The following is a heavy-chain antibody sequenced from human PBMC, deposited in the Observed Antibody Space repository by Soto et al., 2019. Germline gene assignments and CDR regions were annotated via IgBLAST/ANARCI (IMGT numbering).Heavy chain of an antibody. V-gene: IGHV3-66*01. CDR3: ARFPRIALAAFDC. Sequence: EVQLVESGGGLVQPGGSLRLSCAASGFTVTSDYMSWVRQAPGKGLEWVSTIYSGDNTYYADSVKGRFIISRDKSKNTLYLQMNNLRAEGTAVYYCARFPRIALAAFDCWGQGTLVTVSS. D-gene: IGHD6-19*01. CDR1: GFTVTSDY. CDR2: IYSGDNT. J-gene: IGHJ4*02.